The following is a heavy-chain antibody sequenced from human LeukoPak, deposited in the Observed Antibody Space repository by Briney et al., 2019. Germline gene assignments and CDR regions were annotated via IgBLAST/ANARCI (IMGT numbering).Heavy chain of an antibody. CDR1: GYTFTNYY. Sequence: ASVKVSCKASGYTFTNYYMHWLRQPPGQGLEWMGWINPNSGGTNYAQKFQGRVTMTRDTSISTAYMDLSRLGSDDTAVYYCARDGALDYWGQGTLVTVPS. V-gene: IGHV1-2*02. CDR3: ARDGALDY. D-gene: IGHD3-16*01. J-gene: IGHJ4*02. CDR2: INPNSGGT.